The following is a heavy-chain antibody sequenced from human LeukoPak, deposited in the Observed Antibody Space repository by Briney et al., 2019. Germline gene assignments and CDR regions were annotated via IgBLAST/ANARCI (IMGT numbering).Heavy chain of an antibody. V-gene: IGHV1-2*02. CDR2: INPNSGGT. J-gene: IGHJ5*02. CDR3: ARDNSVGDTAWWFDP. CDR1: GYTFTGYC. Sequence: ASVKVSCKASGYTFTGYCMHWVRQAPGQGLEWMGWINPNSGGTNYAQKFQGRVTMTRDTSISTAYMELSSLRSDDTAVYYCARDNSVGDTAWWFDPWGQGTLVTVSS. D-gene: IGHD1-26*01.